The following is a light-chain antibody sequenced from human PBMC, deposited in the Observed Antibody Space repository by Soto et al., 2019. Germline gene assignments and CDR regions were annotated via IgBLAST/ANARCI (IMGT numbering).Light chain of an antibody. CDR2: LGS. CDR1: QSLLQSNGYNF. CDR3: MQTLQTRWT. V-gene: IGKV2-28*01. J-gene: IGKJ1*01. Sequence: DIVMTQSPPSVPVTAGEAASVSFRSSQSLLQSNGYNFLDWYLQKPGQSPQLLIYLGSNRASGVPDRFTGSGSGTDFTLKISRVEAEDVGVYFCMQTLQTRWTFGQGTKV.